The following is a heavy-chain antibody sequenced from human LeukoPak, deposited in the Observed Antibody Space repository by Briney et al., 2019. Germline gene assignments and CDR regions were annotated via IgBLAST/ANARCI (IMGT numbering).Heavy chain of an antibody. Sequence: GGSLRLPCAASGFPFSTCAMNWVRQAPGKGLEWVSVITGSGGFTQYADSVKGRFTISRDNSKNTVYLQMNSLRVEDTALYYCVRSLDYWGQGTLVTVSS. J-gene: IGHJ4*02. V-gene: IGHV3-23*01. CDR1: GFPFSTCA. CDR2: ITGSGGFT. CDR3: VRSLDY.